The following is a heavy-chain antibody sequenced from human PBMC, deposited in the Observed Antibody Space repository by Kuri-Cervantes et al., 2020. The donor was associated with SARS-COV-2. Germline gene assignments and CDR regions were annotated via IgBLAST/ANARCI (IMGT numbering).Heavy chain of an antibody. J-gene: IGHJ3*02. CDR2: ISSSSYI. V-gene: IGHV3-21*01. D-gene: IGHD2-2*02. CDR1: GFTFSSYS. CDR3: ARDYCSSTSCDNDAFDI. Sequence: GESLKIPCAASGFTFSSYSMNWVRQAPGKGPEWVSSISSSSYIYYADSVKGRFTIYRDNAKNSLYLQMNSLRAEDTAVYYCARDYCSSTSCDNDAFDIWGQGTMVTVSS.